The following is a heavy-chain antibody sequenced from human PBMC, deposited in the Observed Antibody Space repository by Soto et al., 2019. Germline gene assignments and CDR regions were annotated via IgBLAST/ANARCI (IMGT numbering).Heavy chain of an antibody. CDR1: GFTFSTYS. V-gene: IGHV3-23*01. CDR3: AKDRLKLAPHYFDY. Sequence: PGGSLRLSCAASGFTFSTYSMNWVRQAPGKGLEWVSAISGSGVSTYYADSVKGRFTISRDNSKNTLYLQMNSLRAEDTAVYYCAKDRLKLAPHYFDYWGQGTLVTVSS. J-gene: IGHJ4*02. CDR2: ISGSGVST. D-gene: IGHD6-13*01.